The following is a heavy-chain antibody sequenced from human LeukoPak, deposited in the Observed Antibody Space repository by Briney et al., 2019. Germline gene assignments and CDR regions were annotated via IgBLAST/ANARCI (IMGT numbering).Heavy chain of an antibody. CDR2: ISSRRSYI. CDR3: ARYILERLAFDI. V-gene: IGHV3-21*01. CDR1: GFTFSSYS. Sequence: PGGSLRLSCAGSGFTFSSYSMNWVRQAPGKGLEWVSSISSRRSYIYYGDSGEGGFTTSRDNAKNSLYLQMNSLRAEDTAVYYCARYILERLAFDIWGQGTMVTVSS. D-gene: IGHD1-1*01. J-gene: IGHJ3*02.